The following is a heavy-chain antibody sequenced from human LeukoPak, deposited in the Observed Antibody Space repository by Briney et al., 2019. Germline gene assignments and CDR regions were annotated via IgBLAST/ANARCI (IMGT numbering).Heavy chain of an antibody. Sequence: GASVKVSCKASGYTFTGYYMHWVRQAPGQGLEWMGWINPNSGGTNYAQKFQGRVTMTRDTSISTAYMELSRLRSDDTAVYYCARDTEYLAAAGSYCYYGMDVWGQGTTVTVSS. V-gene: IGHV1-2*02. CDR1: GYTFTGYY. D-gene: IGHD6-13*01. J-gene: IGHJ6*02. CDR2: INPNSGGT. CDR3: ARDTEYLAAAGSYCYYGMDV.